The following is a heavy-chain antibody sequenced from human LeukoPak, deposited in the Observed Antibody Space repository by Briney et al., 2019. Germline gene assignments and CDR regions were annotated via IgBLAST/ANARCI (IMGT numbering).Heavy chain of an antibody. J-gene: IGHJ4*02. CDR1: GFTFISYW. Sequence: PGGALIRSCTAAGFTFISYWVNWVGQAPGKGGEWGANIKQDGSEKDYVDPVKGRFTISRDNAKTSLHLKRNSLRAEDTAVYYSARETETATLDYWGQRTLVTVSS. CDR2: IKQDGSEK. CDR3: ARETETATLDY. D-gene: IGHD5-24*01. V-gene: IGHV3-7*04.